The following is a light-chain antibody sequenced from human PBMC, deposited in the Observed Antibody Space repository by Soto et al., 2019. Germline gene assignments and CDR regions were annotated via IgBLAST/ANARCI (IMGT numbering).Light chain of an antibody. CDR3: CSYATGSVYV. CDR1: SSDVGGYNY. J-gene: IGLJ1*01. V-gene: IGLV2-14*01. CDR2: DVS. Sequence: QSVLTQPASVSGSPGQSITISCTGTSSDVGGYNYVSWYQQHPGKVPKLMMFDVSNRPSGVSNRFSASKSGNTASLTISGRQDEDEADYFCCSYATGSVYVFGTGTKLTVL.